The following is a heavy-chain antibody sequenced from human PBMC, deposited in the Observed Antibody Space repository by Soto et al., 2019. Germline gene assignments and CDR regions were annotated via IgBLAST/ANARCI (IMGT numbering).Heavy chain of an antibody. CDR3: ARGMAGIDY. CDR2: INHSGST. D-gene: IGHD6-19*01. J-gene: IGHJ4*02. V-gene: IGHV4-34*01. CDR1: GGSFSGYY. Sequence: SETLSLTCAVYGGSFSGYYWSWIRQPPGKGLEWIGEINHSGSTNYNPSLKSRVTISVDTSKNQFSLKLSSVTAADTAVYYCARGMAGIDYWGQGTLVTVSS.